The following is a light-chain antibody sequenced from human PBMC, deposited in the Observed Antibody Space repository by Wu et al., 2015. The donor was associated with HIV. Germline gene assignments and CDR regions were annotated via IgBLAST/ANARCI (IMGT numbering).Light chain of an antibody. J-gene: IGKJ5*01. V-gene: IGKV3-20*01. CDR3: QQYGGSPPVT. CDR2: GTS. Sequence: GDTATLSCRASQYISDNYVAWYQQKSARXPRLLISGTSNRAAGIPDRFNGSGSGTDFLLTINRLEPEDSAVYFCQQYGGSPPVTFGQGTRLEIK. CDR1: QYISDNY.